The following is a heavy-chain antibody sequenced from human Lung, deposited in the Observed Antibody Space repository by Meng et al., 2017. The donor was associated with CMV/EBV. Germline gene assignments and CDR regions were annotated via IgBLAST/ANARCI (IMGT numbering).Heavy chain of an antibody. CDR3: ARLFHTSLGTNYYYGMEV. CDR2: INPNTGDT. Sequence: ASXXVSXKASGYTFTGYNIHWVRQAPGQGLEWMGWINPNTGDTNYAQKFQGRVTLTGDTSISTAYMELSRLKSDDTAVFFCARLFHTSLGTNYYYGMEVWXQGNXVNGAS. J-gene: IGHJ6*01. D-gene: IGHD3/OR15-3a*01. V-gene: IGHV1-2*02. CDR1: GYTFTGYN.